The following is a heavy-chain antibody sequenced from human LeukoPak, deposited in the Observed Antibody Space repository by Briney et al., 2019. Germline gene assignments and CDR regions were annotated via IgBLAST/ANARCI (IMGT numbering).Heavy chain of an antibody. CDR2: IYPADSDI. J-gene: IGHJ5*02. Sequence: GESLKISCKGSGYSINNYWIGWVRQMPGKGLEWMGIIYPADSDIRYSPSFQGQVTISADKSISTAYLQWSSLKASDTAMYYCARQEYCSGGSCYTWFDPWGQGTLVTVSS. CDR1: GYSINNYW. CDR3: ARQEYCSGGSCYTWFDP. D-gene: IGHD2-15*01. V-gene: IGHV5-51*01.